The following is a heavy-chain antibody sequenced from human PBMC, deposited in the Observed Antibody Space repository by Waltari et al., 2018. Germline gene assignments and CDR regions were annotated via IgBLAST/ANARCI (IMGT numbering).Heavy chain of an antibody. D-gene: IGHD3-9*01. V-gene: IGHV4-39*01. CDR2: ISYSGST. CDR3: ARLGYHIVTGYGWFDP. J-gene: IGHJ5*02. Sequence: QLQLQESGPGLVKPSETLSLTCTVSGGSISSESYYWGWIRQPPGKGLEWIGIISYSGSTYYNPSLKSRVTISVDTSKNQFSLKLSSVTAADTAVYYCARLGYHIVTGYGWFDPWGLGTLVTVSS. CDR1: GGSISSESYY.